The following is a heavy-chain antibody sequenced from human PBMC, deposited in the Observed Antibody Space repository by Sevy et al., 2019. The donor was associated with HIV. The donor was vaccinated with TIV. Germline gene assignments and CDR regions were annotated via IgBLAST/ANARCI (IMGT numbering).Heavy chain of an antibody. CDR1: GYTFTNYD. CDR3: TRSRPLLYMSSSRPFDY. CDR2: MNPESGAT. V-gene: IGHV1-8*02. Sequence: ASVKVSCKASGYTFTNYDINWVRQATGHGLEWMGRMNPESGATGYAQKFQGRVTMTRDTSISTAYMELNSLRSEDSAVYYCTRSRPLLYMSSSRPFDYWGQGTLVTVSS. J-gene: IGHJ4*02. D-gene: IGHD1-26*01.